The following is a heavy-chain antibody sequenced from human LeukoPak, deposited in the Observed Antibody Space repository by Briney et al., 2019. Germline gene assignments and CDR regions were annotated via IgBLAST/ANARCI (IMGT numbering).Heavy chain of an antibody. D-gene: IGHD4-17*01. CDR1: GFTFSSYS. CDR2: ISRSSSSI. V-gene: IGHV3-48*01. J-gene: IGHJ4*02. CDR3: ARDHDYAFDY. Sequence: PGGSLRLSCAASGFTFSSYSMNWVRQAPGKGLEGVAYISRSSSSIYYADSVRGRFTISRDDAKNSLFLQMNSLRIEDMAVYYCARDHDYAFDYWGQGTLVTVSS.